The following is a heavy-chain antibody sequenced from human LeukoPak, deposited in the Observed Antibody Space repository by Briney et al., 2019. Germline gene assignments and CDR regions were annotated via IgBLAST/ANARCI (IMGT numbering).Heavy chain of an antibody. CDR1: GGSISSSSYY. CDR3: ARQYYDSSGYPRWDWFDP. D-gene: IGHD3-22*01. Sequence: SETLSLTCTVSGGSISSSSYYWGWIRQPPGKGLQWIGSIYYSGSTNYNPSLKSRVTMSVDTSKNQFSLKLSSVTAADTAVYYCARQYYDSSGYPRWDWFDPWGQGTLVTVSS. V-gene: IGHV4-39*07. CDR2: IYYSGST. J-gene: IGHJ5*02.